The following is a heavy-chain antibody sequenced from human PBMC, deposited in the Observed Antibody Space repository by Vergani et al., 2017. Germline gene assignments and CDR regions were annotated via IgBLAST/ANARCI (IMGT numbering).Heavy chain of an antibody. Sequence: EVQLVESGGGLVKPGGSLRLSCAASGFTFSSYSMNWVRQAPGKGLEWVSSISSSSSYIYYADSVKGRFTISRDNAKNSLYLQMNSLRAEDTAVYYCARLTGTTFAHWFDPWGQGTLVTVSS. D-gene: IGHD1-7*01. CDR3: ARLTGTTFAHWFDP. V-gene: IGHV3-21*01. CDR1: GFTFSSYS. J-gene: IGHJ5*02. CDR2: ISSSSSYI.